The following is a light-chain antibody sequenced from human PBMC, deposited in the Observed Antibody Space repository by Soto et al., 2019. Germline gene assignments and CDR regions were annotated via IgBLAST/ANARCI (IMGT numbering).Light chain of an antibody. CDR2: DVF. CDR3: QQLETCPLT. CDR1: QGISSA. J-gene: IGKJ5*01. V-gene: IGKV1-13*02. Sequence: AIQVTQSPSSLSASVGDTVTITCRASQGISSAFAWYQQKPGKVPRLLIYDVFNLQSGVPSRFSGSGSGTDFTRTISRLQPEDFATYYCQQLETCPLTFGQGTRLEVK.